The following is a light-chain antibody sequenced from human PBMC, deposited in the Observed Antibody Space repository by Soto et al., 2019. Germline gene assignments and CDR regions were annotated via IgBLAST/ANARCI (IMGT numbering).Light chain of an antibody. CDR3: SSYAGSNNFVV. Sequence: QSVLTQPPSAPGSPGQSVTISCTGTSSDMGGYNYVSWYQQHPGKAPKPMVYEVSKRPSVVPAGFSGSKSGNTASLTVSGFQAEDEADYYCSSYAGSNNFVVFGGGTKVTVL. J-gene: IGLJ2*01. V-gene: IGLV2-8*01. CDR1: SSDMGGYNY. CDR2: EVS.